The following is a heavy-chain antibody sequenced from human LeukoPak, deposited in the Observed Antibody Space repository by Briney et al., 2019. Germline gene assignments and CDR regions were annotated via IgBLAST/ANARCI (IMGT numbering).Heavy chain of an antibody. CDR1: GFTFSSYA. V-gene: IGHV3-23*01. Sequence: PGGSLRLSCAASGFTFSSYAVSWVRQAPGKGLEWVSAISGSGGNTYYADSVKGRFTISRDNSKNTLYLQMNSLRAEDTAVYYCAGRPTGYSSGYIHWGQGTLVTVSS. D-gene: IGHD5-18*01. J-gene: IGHJ4*02. CDR3: AGRPTGYSSGYIH. CDR2: ISGSGGNT.